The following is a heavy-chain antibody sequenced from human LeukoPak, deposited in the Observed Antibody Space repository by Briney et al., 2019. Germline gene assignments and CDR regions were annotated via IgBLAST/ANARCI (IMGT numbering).Heavy chain of an antibody. V-gene: IGHV1-2*02. CDR1: GYTFTGYY. CDR2: MNPNSGGT. CDR3: ARNKEGKSLDY. Sequence: ASVKVSCKASGYTFTGYYIHWVRQAPGQGLEWMAWMNPNSGGTSYAQKFQGRVTVTRDTSISTAYMELSRLKFDDTAVYYCARNKEGKSLDYWGQGTLVTVSS. J-gene: IGHJ4*02.